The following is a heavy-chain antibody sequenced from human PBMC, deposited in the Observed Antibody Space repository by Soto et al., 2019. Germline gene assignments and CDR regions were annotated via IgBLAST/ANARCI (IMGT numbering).Heavy chain of an antibody. D-gene: IGHD6-25*01. CDR3: ARSFPAAGDY. CDR2: IKYDGSET. CDR1: GFTFRSYW. V-gene: IGHV3-7*03. Sequence: EVQLVQSGGGLVQPGGSMRLSCVASGFTFRSYWLTWVRQAPGKGLEWVANIKYDGSETSYVDSVKDRFTISRDNAKYSLYLQMNSLTAEDTAVYYCARSFPAAGDYWGQGTLVTVSS. J-gene: IGHJ4*02.